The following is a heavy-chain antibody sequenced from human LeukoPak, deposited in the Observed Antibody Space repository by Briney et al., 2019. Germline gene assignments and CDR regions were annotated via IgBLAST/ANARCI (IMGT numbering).Heavy chain of an antibody. Sequence: SQTLSLTCTVSVGFISSGDDYWRWIRQPPGKGLEWFGYIYYSGSTYHNPSLKSRVTILVETSKNQFSLKLSYTTGRDTAGLYFSRASTVKSRLDALDPRGHGTMVTVSS. J-gene: IGHJ3*01. CDR1: VGFISSGDDY. D-gene: IGHD4-11*01. CDR3: SRASTVKSRLDALDP. V-gene: IGHV4-30-4*08. CDR2: IYYSGST.